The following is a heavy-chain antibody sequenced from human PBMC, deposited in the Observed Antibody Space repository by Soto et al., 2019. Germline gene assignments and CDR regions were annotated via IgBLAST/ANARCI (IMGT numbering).Heavy chain of an antibody. J-gene: IGHJ5*02. CDR3: ARGSYYDFWSGYQNWFDP. Sequence: QVQLQQWGAGLLKPSETLSLTCAVYGGSFSGYYWSWIRQPPGKGLEWIGEINHSGSTNYNPSLKSRVTISVDTSKNQFSLKLSSVTAADTALYYCARGSYYDFWSGYQNWFDPWGQGTLVTVSS. CDR1: GGSFSGYY. CDR2: INHSGST. D-gene: IGHD3-3*01. V-gene: IGHV4-34*01.